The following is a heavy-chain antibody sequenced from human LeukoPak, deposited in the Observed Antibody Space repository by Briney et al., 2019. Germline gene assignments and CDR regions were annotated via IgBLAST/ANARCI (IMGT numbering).Heavy chain of an antibody. Sequence: PGGSLRLSCAASGFTFSTMNWVRQAPGEGLGRVSSVSSSSDNIYYADSLKGRFTISRDNAKNSLFLQLNSLRAEDTAVYYCAIDVGFCSGGNCYTYYFDYWGPGTLVTVSS. CDR3: AIDVGFCSGGNCYTYYFDY. J-gene: IGHJ4*02. D-gene: IGHD2-15*01. CDR1: GFTFST. V-gene: IGHV3-21*01. CDR2: VSSSSDNI.